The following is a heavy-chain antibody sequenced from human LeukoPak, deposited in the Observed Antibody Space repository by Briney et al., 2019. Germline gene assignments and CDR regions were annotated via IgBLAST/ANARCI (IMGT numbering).Heavy chain of an antibody. CDR3: ARDNVGWFDP. CDR2: IYYSGST. Sequence: AEALSLTCTVSGGSISRYYWSWIGQPPGRGREGVGYIYYSGSTNYTPSLKSRVTISVDTSKNHFSLELNSVTAADTAIYYCARDNVGWFDPWGQGPLVTVSS. J-gene: IGHJ5*02. V-gene: IGHV4-59*01. CDR1: GGSISRYY.